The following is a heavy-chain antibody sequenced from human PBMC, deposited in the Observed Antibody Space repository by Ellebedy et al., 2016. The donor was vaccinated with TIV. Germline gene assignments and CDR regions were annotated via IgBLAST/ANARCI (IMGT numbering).Heavy chain of an antibody. Sequence: MPSETLSLTCTVSGGSISSYYWSWSRQPPGKGLEWSGYSYYSGSTNYNPSLKSRVTISVDTSKNQFSLKLSSVTAADTAVYYCARGYRSGWYNWFDPWGQGTLVTVSS. J-gene: IGHJ5*02. CDR1: GGSISSYY. CDR2: SYYSGST. D-gene: IGHD6-19*01. V-gene: IGHV4-59*01. CDR3: ARGYRSGWYNWFDP.